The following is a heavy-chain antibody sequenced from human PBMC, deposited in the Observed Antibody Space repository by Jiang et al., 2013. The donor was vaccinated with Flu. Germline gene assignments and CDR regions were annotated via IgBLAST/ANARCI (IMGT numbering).Heavy chain of an antibody. J-gene: IGHJ4*02. V-gene: IGHV4-59*08. D-gene: IGHD1-14*01. CDR1: GGSIRGYY. CDR2: PLQWEH. Sequence: TLSLTCSVSGGSIRGYYWSWIRQPPREGTGVDWIYPLQWEHQVQPLPSKSRVTMSVDTSKNQFSLRVRSVTAADTAVYFCVRHEDGRSHLNWGQGKLVIVSS. CDR3: VRHEDGRSHLN.